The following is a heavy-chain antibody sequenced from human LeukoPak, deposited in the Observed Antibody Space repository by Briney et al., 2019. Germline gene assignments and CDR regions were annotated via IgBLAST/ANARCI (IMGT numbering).Heavy chain of an antibody. D-gene: IGHD6-13*01. CDR1: GFTFSTYW. J-gene: IGHJ4*02. CDR2: INRDGSGI. Sequence: GGSLRLSCAASGFTFSTYWMHWVRQAPGKGLVWISRINRDGSGITYADSVKGRFTISRDNAKWILYLQMNSLRAEDTAVYYCAKVATIDSSSWYFDYWSQGTLVTVSS. V-gene: IGHV3-74*01. CDR3: AKVATIDSSSWYFDY.